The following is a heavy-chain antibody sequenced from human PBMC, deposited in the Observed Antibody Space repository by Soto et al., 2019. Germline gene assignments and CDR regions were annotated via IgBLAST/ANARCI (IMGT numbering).Heavy chain of an antibody. D-gene: IGHD2-15*01. V-gene: IGHV3-53*01. CDR2: IYSGGST. J-gene: IGHJ6*02. CDR3: ARDRVVVAATDYYYYGMDV. CDR1: GFTVSSNH. Sequence: GGSLRLSCAASGFTVSSNHMSWVRQAPGKGLEWVSVIYSGGSTYYADSVKGRFTISRDNSKNTLYLQMNSLRAEDTAVYYCARDRVVVAATDYYYYGMDVWGQGTTVTVSS.